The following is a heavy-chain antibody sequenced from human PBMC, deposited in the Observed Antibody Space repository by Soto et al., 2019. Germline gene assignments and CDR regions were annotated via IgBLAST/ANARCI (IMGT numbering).Heavy chain of an antibody. Sequence: GGSLRLSCAASGFAFSNHAMSWVRQAPGKGLEWVAGLSGTGSNTFYADSVRGRFTISRDNSKNTVYLQMTSLRVDDTAVYYCARDDGDSSGYYLNYWGQGTLVTVSS. V-gene: IGHV3-23*01. CDR3: ARDDGDSSGYYLNY. D-gene: IGHD3-22*01. CDR1: GFAFSNHA. J-gene: IGHJ4*02. CDR2: LSGTGSNT.